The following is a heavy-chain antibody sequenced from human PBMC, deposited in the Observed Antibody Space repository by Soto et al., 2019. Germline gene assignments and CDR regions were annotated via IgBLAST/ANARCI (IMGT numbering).Heavy chain of an antibody. Sequence: QVQLVQSGAEVKKPGSSVKVSCKASGGTFSSYAISWVRQAPGQGLEWMGGIIPIFGTANYAQKFQGRVTITADESTSTAYMELSSLRSEDTAVYYWARSVGSIAAAGPVWAGDYWGQGTLVTVSS. D-gene: IGHD6-13*01. J-gene: IGHJ4*02. CDR3: ARSVGSIAAAGPVWAGDY. V-gene: IGHV1-69*01. CDR2: IIPIFGTA. CDR1: GGTFSSYA.